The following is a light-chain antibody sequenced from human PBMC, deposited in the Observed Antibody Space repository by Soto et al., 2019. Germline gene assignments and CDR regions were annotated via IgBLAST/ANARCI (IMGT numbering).Light chain of an antibody. CDR2: KAS. CDR1: QSIGNW. Sequence: DIRMPQSPSTLPASVEDRVTITCRASQSIGNWLAWNQQKPGKAPKLLIYKASNLESGVPSRFSGSASGTEFTLTISSLQPDDFATYYCQQYNSVSLLTFGGGTKVEIK. V-gene: IGKV1-5*03. J-gene: IGKJ4*01. CDR3: QQYNSVSLLT.